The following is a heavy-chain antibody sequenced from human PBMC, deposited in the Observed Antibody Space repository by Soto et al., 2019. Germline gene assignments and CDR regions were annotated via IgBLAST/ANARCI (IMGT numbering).Heavy chain of an antibody. J-gene: IGHJ4*02. CDR2: ISGGISTT. D-gene: IGHD5-18*01. V-gene: IGHV3-23*01. Sequence: EVQLLESGGGLVQPGGSLRLSCAASGFTFSTCAMRWVRQAPGKGLEWVSAISGGISTTYYADSVKDRFTISRDNSQSTLSLQMNCLSAEDTAVYYCAKDRSPRSYGYDYWGQGTLVTVSS. CDR1: GFTFSTCA. CDR3: AKDRSPRSYGYDY.